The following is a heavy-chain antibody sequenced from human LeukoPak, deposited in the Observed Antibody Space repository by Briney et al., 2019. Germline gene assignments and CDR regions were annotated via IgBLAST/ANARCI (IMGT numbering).Heavy chain of an antibody. CDR3: ARSLEGYSYGPYYYYYGMDV. D-gene: IGHD5-18*01. Sequence: GGSLRLSCAASGFTFSSYSMNWVREAPGKGLERVSYISSSSSTIYYADSVKGRFTISRDNAKNSLYLQMNSLRAEDTAVYYCARSLEGYSYGPYYYYYGMDVWGQGTTVTVSS. V-gene: IGHV3-48*01. CDR2: ISSSSSTI. J-gene: IGHJ6*02. CDR1: GFTFSSYS.